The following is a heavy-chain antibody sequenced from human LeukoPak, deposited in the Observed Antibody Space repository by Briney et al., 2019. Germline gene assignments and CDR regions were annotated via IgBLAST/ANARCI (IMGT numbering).Heavy chain of an antibody. CDR3: AKDRGYIVAKILDY. Sequence: QPGRSLRLFCAAAGFISDDYSMQWVRLAGGKGLESVSGISCNSASIGYADSVKGRFTISRDNAKNSLYLQMNSLRAEDTALYYCAKDRGYIVAKILDYWGQGTLVTVSS. D-gene: IGHD5-12*01. CDR1: GFISDDYS. J-gene: IGHJ4*02. CDR2: ISCNSASI. V-gene: IGHV3-9*02.